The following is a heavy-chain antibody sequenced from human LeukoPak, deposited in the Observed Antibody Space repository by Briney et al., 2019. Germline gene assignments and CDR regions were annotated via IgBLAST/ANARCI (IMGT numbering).Heavy chain of an antibody. CDR2: IRNDGSNK. Sequence: GGSLRLSCAASGFTFSSYGMHWVRQAPGKGLEWVAFIRNDGSNKYYADSVKGRFTIFRGNSKNTLYLQMNSLRAEDTAVYYCAKGGSYWDFDHWGQGTLVTVSS. V-gene: IGHV3-30*02. CDR1: GFTFSSYG. CDR3: AKGGSYWDFDH. D-gene: IGHD1-26*01. J-gene: IGHJ4*02.